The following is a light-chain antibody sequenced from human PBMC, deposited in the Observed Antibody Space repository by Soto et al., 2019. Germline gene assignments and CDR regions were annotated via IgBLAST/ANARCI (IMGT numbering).Light chain of an antibody. CDR3: SSYTRSTTLNVL. V-gene: IGLV2-14*01. J-gene: IGLJ2*01. CDR2: EVS. CDR1: SSDVGGYKY. Sequence: QSALTQPASVSGSHGQSIAISCTGTSSDVGGYKYVSWYQQHPGKVPKLMIYEVSSRPSGVSNRFSGSKSGNTASLSISGLQAEDEAEYYCSSYTRSTTLNVLFGGGTK.